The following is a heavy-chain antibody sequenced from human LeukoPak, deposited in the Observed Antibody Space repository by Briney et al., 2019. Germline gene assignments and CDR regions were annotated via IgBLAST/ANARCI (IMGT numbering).Heavy chain of an antibody. Sequence: ASVKVSCKASGYTFTGYYMHWVRQAPGQGLEWMGWINPNSGGTNYAQKFQGWVTMTRDTSISTAYMKLSRLRSDDTAVYYCARDLGYCSGGSCYWGYYFDYWGQGTLVTVSS. J-gene: IGHJ4*02. CDR2: INPNSGGT. D-gene: IGHD2-15*01. V-gene: IGHV1-2*04. CDR3: ARDLGYCSGGSCYWGYYFDY. CDR1: GYTFTGYY.